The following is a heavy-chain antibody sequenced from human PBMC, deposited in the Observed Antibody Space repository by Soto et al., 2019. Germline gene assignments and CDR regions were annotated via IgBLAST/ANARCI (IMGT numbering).Heavy chain of an antibody. CDR1: GFVFSGYS. D-gene: IGHD3-22*01. J-gene: IGHJ4*02. CDR3: ARVPLRNYYDSSGYYFDY. Sequence: EVQLVESGGGPVKPGGSLRLSCVASGFVFSGYSMNWVRQAPGTGLEWVSSISSSSSYIYYADSVKGRFTISRDNAKNSLYLQMNSLRAEDTAVYYCARVPLRNYYDSSGYYFDYWGQGTLVTVSS. CDR2: ISSSSSYI. V-gene: IGHV3-21*01.